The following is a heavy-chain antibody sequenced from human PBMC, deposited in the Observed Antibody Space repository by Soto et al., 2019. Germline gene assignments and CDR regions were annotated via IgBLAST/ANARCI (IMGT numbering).Heavy chain of an antibody. V-gene: IGHV3-48*03. CDR1: GFTFSRYE. Sequence: GGSLRLSFAASGFTFSRYEMNWVRQAPGKGLEWISYISTSGSTIYYADSVKGRFTISRDNAKNSLYLQMNSLRAEDTAVYCCARELAAAGSFDYWGQGTLVTVSS. CDR3: ARELAAAGSFDY. J-gene: IGHJ4*02. CDR2: ISTSGSTI. D-gene: IGHD6-13*01.